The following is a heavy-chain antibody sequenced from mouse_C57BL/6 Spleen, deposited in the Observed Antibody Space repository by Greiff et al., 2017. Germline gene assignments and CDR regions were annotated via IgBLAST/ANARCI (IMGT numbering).Heavy chain of an antibody. D-gene: IGHD2-3*01. CDR1: GYAFSSYW. CDR3: ARFSYDPFAY. Sequence: QVQLKESGAELVKPGASVKISCKASGYAFSSYWMNWVKQRPGKGLEWIGQIYPGDGDTNYNGKFKGKATLTADKSSSTAYMQLSSLTSEDSAVYFCARFSYDPFAYWGQGTLVTVSA. CDR2: IYPGDGDT. V-gene: IGHV1-80*01. J-gene: IGHJ3*01.